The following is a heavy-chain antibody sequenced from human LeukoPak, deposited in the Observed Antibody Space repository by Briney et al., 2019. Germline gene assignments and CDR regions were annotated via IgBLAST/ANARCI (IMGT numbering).Heavy chain of an antibody. J-gene: IGHJ6*03. D-gene: IGHD6-13*01. Sequence: GGSLRLSCAASGFTFSSYAMHWVRQAPGKGLEWVAVMSYDGSNKYYADSVKGRFTISRDNAKNSLYLQMNSLRAEDTAVYYCARDTNYYSSSWSYYYYMDVWGKGTTVTVSS. V-gene: IGHV3-30*04. CDR3: ARDTNYYSSSWSYYYYMDV. CDR2: MSYDGSNK. CDR1: GFTFSSYA.